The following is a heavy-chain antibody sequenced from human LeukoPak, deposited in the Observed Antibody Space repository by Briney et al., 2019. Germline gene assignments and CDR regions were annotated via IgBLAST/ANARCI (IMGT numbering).Heavy chain of an antibody. Sequence: PGRSLRLSCVTSGFIFSSYGIHWVRQAPGKGLEWVAWHFASNKYYAESVRGRFTMSRDNSKSTLYLQMDSLRVEDTAVYYCARESVPNEPYFDPWGQGTLVTVSS. J-gene: IGHJ5*02. D-gene: IGHD1-1*01. CDR3: ARESVPNEPYFDP. V-gene: IGHV3-33*01. CDR2: HFASNK. CDR1: GFIFSSYG.